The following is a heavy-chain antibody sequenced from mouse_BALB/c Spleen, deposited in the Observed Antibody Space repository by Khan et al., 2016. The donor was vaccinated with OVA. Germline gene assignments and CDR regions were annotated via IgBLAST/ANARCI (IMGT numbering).Heavy chain of an antibody. CDR2: IYPGDGST. CDR1: GYTFTAYD. Sequence: QVQLQQSGPELVKPGASVKISCKASGYTFTAYDINWVKQRPGQGLEWIGSIYPGDGSTQYNEDFKGKATLIADRYSNTAYMQLRKLTSENSAVYCCAREGVREGAMDYWGQGTSVTVSS. CDR3: AREGVREGAMDY. V-gene: IGHV1S56*01. J-gene: IGHJ4*01. D-gene: IGHD1-1*01.